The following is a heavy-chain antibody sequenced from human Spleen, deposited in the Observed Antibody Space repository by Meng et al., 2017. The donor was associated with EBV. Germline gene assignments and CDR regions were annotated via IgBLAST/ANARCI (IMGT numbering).Heavy chain of an antibody. CDR1: GASVGRNTYY. CDR2: IYYSGTT. CDR3: ARGTRGDSPEEFQY. D-gene: IGHD2-21*02. J-gene: IGHJ1*01. Sequence: QGQLTESGPGMVKPSETLSLTCTVSGASVGRNTYYWSWIRQPPGKGLEWIGYIYYSGTTKYNPSLKSRVTISVDTSKNQFSLKLNSVTTADTAVYYCARGTRGDSPEEFQYWGQGTLVTVSS. V-gene: IGHV4-61*01.